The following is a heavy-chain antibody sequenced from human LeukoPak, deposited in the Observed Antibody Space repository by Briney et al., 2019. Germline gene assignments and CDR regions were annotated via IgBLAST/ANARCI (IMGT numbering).Heavy chain of an antibody. D-gene: IGHD6-19*01. CDR3: ARISVAGIADAFDI. CDR2: IYYSGST. CDR1: GGSISSYY. Sequence: PSETLSLTCTVSGGSISSYYWSWIRQPPGKGLEWIGYIYYSGSTNYNPSLKSRVTISVDTSKNQFSLKLSSVTAADTAVYYCARISVAGIADAFDIWGQGTMVTVSS. V-gene: IGHV4-59*01. J-gene: IGHJ3*02.